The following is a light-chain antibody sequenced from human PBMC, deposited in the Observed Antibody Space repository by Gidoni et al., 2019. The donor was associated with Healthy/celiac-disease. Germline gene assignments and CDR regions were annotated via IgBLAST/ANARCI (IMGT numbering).Light chain of an antibody. CDR1: QSVLYSSNNKNY. Sequence: DIVMTQSPDSLAVSLGESATINCTSSQSVLYSSNNKNYLAWYQQKPGQPPKLLIYGASTRESGVPDRFSGSGSGTDFPLTISSLQAEDVAVYYCQQYYSTPLTFGGGTKVEIK. V-gene: IGKV4-1*01. CDR2: GAS. CDR3: QQYYSTPLT. J-gene: IGKJ4*01.